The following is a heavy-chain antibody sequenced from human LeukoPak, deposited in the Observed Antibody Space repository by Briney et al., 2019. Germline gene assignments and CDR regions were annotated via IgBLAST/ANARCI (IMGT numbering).Heavy chain of an antibody. J-gene: IGHJ4*02. CDR1: GGSISSSGYY. CDR2: IYYSGST. D-gene: IGHD6-13*01. Sequence: SETLSLTCTVSGGSISSSGYYWGWIRQPPGKGLEWIGSIYYSGSTFYNPSLKSRVTISVDTSKNQFSLKLSSVTAEDTAVYYCARDGKQLALAFDYWGQGTLVTVSS. V-gene: IGHV4-39*07. CDR3: ARDGKQLALAFDY.